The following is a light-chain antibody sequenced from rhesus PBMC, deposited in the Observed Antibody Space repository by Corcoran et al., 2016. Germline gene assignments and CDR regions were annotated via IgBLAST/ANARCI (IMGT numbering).Light chain of an antibody. Sequence: DIQMTQSPSSLSASVGDTVTITCRASHAISSWLAWFQLQPGNAPKLLFYKACSLQSGFPSRFSGNGSETDFTLTISSLQSEDFATYYCQQYDSRPWTFGHGTKVGIK. CDR2: KAC. CDR1: HAISSW. V-gene: IGKV1-22*01. J-gene: IGKJ1*01. CDR3: QQYDSRPWT.